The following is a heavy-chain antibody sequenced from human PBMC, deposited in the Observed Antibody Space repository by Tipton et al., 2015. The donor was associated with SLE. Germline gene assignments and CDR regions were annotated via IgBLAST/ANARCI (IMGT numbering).Heavy chain of an antibody. CDR1: GGSFSGYY. CDR2: INHSGST. V-gene: IGHV4-34*01. D-gene: IGHD3-10*01. Sequence: LRLSCAVYGGSFSGYYWSWIRQPPGKGLEWIGEINHSGSTNYNPSLKSRVTISVDTSKNQFSLKLSSVTAADTAVYYCARDELVYFDLWGRGTLVTVSS. J-gene: IGHJ2*01. CDR3: ARDELVYFDL.